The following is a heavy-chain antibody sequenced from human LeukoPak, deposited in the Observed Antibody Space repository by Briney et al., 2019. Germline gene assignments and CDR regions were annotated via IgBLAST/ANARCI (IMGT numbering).Heavy chain of an antibody. J-gene: IGHJ5*02. CDR3: ERAAWIPLWLGGFDP. CDR1: GFTFSSYG. CDR2: INQDGSEK. D-gene: IGHD5-18*01. Sequence: GGSLRLSCAASGFTFSSYGMSWVRQAPGKGLEWVADINQDGSEKDYVDSVKGRFTISRDNAKNSLSLQMNSLRGGDRAVYCCERAAWIPLWLGGFDPWGKGTMVTVS. V-gene: IGHV3-7*01.